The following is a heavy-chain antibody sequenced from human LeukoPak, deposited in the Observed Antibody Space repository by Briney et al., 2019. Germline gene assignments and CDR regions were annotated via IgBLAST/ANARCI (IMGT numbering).Heavy chain of an antibody. Sequence: SVKVSCKASGGTFSSYAISWVRQAPGQGLEWMGGIIPIFGTANYAQKFQGRVTITADESTRTAYMELSSLRSEDTAVYYCARDRRSRDGYKFPGYWGQGTLVTVSS. CDR1: GGTFSSYA. D-gene: IGHD5-24*01. V-gene: IGHV1-69*13. CDR2: IIPIFGTA. J-gene: IGHJ4*02. CDR3: ARDRRSRDGYKFPGY.